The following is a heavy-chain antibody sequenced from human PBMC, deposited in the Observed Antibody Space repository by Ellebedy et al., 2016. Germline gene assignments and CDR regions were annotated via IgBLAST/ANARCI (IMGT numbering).Heavy chain of an antibody. CDR3: ARESLAWEQATDAFDI. J-gene: IGHJ3*02. Sequence: SETLSLTCAVSGGSVSNNNWWSWVRQPPGTGLEWIGEIIHSGTTHYNPSLKSRVTISLDKSRNQLSLNLNSVTAADTAVYYCARESLAWEQATDAFDIWGQGAMVTVSS. CDR2: IIHSGTT. D-gene: IGHD1-26*01. V-gene: IGHV4-4*02. CDR1: GGSVSNNNW.